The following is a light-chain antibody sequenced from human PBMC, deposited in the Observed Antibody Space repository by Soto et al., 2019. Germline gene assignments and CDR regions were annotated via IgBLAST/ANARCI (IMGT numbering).Light chain of an antibody. CDR3: QQRSNWMIT. J-gene: IGKJ5*01. Sequence: EIVLTQSPGTLSLSPGERATLSCRASQPVNSYLNWYQQQPGQSPRLLMSDTSHRATGTPARFSGSGSGTDFTLTISSLEPEDFGVYYCQQRSNWMITFGQGTRLEIK. CDR1: QPVNSY. V-gene: IGKV3-11*01. CDR2: DTS.